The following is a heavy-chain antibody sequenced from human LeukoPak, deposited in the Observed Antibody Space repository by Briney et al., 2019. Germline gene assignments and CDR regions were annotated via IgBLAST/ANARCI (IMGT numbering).Heavy chain of an antibody. Sequence: PSQTLSLTCTVSGGSISSGSYYWSWIRQPPGKGLEWIGYIYYSGSTNYNPSLKSRVTISVDTSKNQFSLKLSSVTAADTAVYYCARAKDFDYWGQGTLVTVSS. CDR3: ARAKDFDY. J-gene: IGHJ4*02. CDR2: IYYSGST. V-gene: IGHV4-61*01. CDR1: GGSISSGSYY.